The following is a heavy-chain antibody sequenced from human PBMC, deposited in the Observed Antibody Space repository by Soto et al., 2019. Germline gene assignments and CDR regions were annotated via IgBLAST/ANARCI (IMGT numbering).Heavy chain of an antibody. J-gene: IGHJ4*02. CDR2: IIPVFGTG. D-gene: IGHD5-18*01. V-gene: IGHV1-69*06. Sequence: ASVKVSCKASGYTLSSYGVSWVRQAPGQGLEWMGGIIPVFGTGIYAQKFQGRVTITADKSTNTAYMELSSLRSEDTAVYFCARVGGTGGYTYGLDYWGQGTLVTVSS. CDR3: ARVGGTGGYTYGLDY. CDR1: GYTLSSYG.